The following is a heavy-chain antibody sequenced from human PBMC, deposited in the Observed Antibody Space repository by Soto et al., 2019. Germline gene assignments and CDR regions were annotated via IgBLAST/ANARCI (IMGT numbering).Heavy chain of an antibody. Sequence: EVQMVESGGGFVQPGGSLRLSCVASGFTFSSYWMSWVRQAPGKGLEWVATIKQDESEKYYVDSVKGRFTVSRDNAKNSLYLQMNSLRAEDTALYYCARGDYFDRRFDYWGQGTLVTVSS. V-gene: IGHV3-7*03. D-gene: IGHD3-22*01. CDR1: GFTFSSYW. J-gene: IGHJ4*02. CDR3: ARGDYFDRRFDY. CDR2: IKQDESEK.